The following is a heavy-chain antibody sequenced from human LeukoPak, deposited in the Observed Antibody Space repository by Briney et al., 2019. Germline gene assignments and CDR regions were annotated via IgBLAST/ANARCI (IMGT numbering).Heavy chain of an antibody. CDR3: ARDRRVRFLEWLLGSFDY. CDR2: ISYDGSKK. J-gene: IGHJ4*02. V-gene: IGHV3-30-3*01. D-gene: IGHD3-3*01. CDR1: GSTFSNYD. Sequence: GGSLRLSCAASGSTFSNYDMHWVRQAPGRGLEWVAVISYDGSKKYYADSVKGRFTISRDNAKNSLYLQMNSLRAEDTAVYYCARDRRVRFLEWLLGSFDYWGQGTLVTVSS.